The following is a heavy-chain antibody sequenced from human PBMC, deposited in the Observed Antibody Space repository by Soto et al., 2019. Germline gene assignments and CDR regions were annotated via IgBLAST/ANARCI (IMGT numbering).Heavy chain of an antibody. J-gene: IGHJ6*02. V-gene: IGHV1-69*01. CDR1: GGTFSSYA. CDR3: ARDHRERFRGLHVYYGMDV. CDR2: IIPIFGTA. Sequence: QVQLVQSGAEVKKPGSSVKVSCKASGGTFSSYAISWVRQAPGQGLEWMGGIIPIFGTANYAQKFQVRVTITADDSKSTAYMELSSLRSEDTAVYYCARDHRERFRGLHVYYGMDVWGQGTTVTVSS. D-gene: IGHD3-16*01.